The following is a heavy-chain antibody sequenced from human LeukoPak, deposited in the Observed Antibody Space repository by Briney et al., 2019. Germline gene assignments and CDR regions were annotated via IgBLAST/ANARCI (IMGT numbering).Heavy chain of an antibody. CDR3: ARDPGYSSGWYRYFDY. CDR2: ISYDGSNK. CDR1: GFTFSSYA. Sequence: GRSLRLSCAASGFTFSSYAMHWVRQAPGKGLEWVAVISYDGSNKYYADSVKGRFTISRDNSKNTLYLQMNSQRAEDTAVYYCARDPGYSSGWYRYFDYWGQGTLVTVSS. V-gene: IGHV3-30-3*01. J-gene: IGHJ4*02. D-gene: IGHD6-19*01.